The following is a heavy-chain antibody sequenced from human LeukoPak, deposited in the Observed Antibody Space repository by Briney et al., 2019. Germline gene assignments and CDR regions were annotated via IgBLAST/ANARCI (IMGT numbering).Heavy chain of an antibody. J-gene: IGHJ6*02. D-gene: IGHD3-10*01. CDR2: IRYDGSNK. CDR1: GFTFSSYG. CDR3: AKDRLQFGEGEYGMDV. V-gene: IGHV3-30*02. Sequence: GGPLRLSCVASGFTFSSYGMRWVRQAPGKELEWVAFIRYDGSNKYYADSVKGRFTISRDNSKNTLYLQMNSLRAEDTAVYYCAKDRLQFGEGEYGMDVWGQGTTVTVSS.